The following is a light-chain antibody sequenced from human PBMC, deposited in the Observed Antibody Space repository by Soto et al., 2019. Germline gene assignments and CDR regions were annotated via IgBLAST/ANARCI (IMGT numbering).Light chain of an antibody. J-gene: IGKJ1*01. CDR3: QQTNTFPRT. V-gene: IGKV1-12*01. Sequence: DIQMTQSPSSVSASVGDRFTISLLASQGISTWLAWYQQKPGEAPKRLIYAASSLQSGVPSRFGGSGSGTDFTLTISRLQPEDFATYYCQQTNTFPRTFGQGTKVDI. CDR1: QGISTW. CDR2: AAS.